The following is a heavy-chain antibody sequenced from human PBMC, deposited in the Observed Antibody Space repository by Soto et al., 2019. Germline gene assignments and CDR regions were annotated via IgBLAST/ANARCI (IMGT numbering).Heavy chain of an antibody. Sequence: QVQLVQSGGEVKKPGASVKVSCKASGDTVTKYSISWVRQAPGQGLEWLGWISFYNGHTNYALKFQDRITFTTDTSTSTDSMELRRLASDDTTVYYCASATSIAVAGKETWGQGTLVTVSS. CDR2: ISFYNGHT. CDR3: ASATSIAVAGKET. J-gene: IGHJ4*02. CDR1: GDTVTKYS. V-gene: IGHV1-18*01. D-gene: IGHD6-19*01.